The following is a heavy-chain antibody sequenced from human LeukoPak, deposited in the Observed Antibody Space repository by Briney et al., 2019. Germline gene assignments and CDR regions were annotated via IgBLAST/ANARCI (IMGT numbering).Heavy chain of an antibody. J-gene: IGHJ6*03. CDR1: GYTFSNYA. CDR2: IIPILRTP. Sequence: ASLKVSCKASGYTFSNYAINWLRQAPVQGLEWMGGIIPILRTPSYAEKFQGRVTITTDESTSTAHMELSGLRSEDTAVYYCTRGSDPYYYYSMDVWGRGTTVIVSS. CDR3: TRGSDPYYYYSMDV. V-gene: IGHV1-69*05.